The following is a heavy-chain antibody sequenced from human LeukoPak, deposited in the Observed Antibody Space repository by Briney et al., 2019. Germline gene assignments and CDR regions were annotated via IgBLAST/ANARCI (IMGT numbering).Heavy chain of an antibody. D-gene: IGHD3-3*01. V-gene: IGHV4-34*01. Sequence: SETLSLTCAVYGGSFSGYYWSWIRQPPGKGLEWIGEINHSGSTNYNPSLKSRVTISVDTSKNQFSLKLSSVTAADTAVYYCARRYDFWSGLGYWGQGTLVTVSS. CDR1: GGSFSGYY. J-gene: IGHJ4*02. CDR2: INHSGST. CDR3: ARRYDFWSGLGY.